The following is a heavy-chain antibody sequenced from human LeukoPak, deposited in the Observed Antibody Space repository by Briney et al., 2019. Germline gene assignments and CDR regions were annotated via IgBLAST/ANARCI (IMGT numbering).Heavy chain of an antibody. CDR2: IYYSGST. CDR3: ARAMTTVTPIDY. J-gene: IGHJ4*02. Sequence: QSSETLSLTCTVSGGSISSYYWSWIRQPPGKGLEWIGYIYYSGSTNYNPFLKSRVTISVDTSKNQFSLKLSSVTAADTAVYYCARAMTTVTPIDYWGQGTLVTVSS. CDR1: GGSISSYY. D-gene: IGHD4-17*01. V-gene: IGHV4-59*01.